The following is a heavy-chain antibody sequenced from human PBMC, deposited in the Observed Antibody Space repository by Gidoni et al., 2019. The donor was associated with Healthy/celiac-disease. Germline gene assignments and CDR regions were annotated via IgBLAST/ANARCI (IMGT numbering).Heavy chain of an antibody. J-gene: IGHJ5*02. Sequence: QLQLQESGSGLVKPSQTLSLTCAVSVVSISSGGYSWSWIRQPPGKGLEWIGYIYHSGSTYYNPSLKSRVTIAVDRSKNQFSLKLSSVTAADTAVYYCARTMVRGVIRWFDPWGQGTLVTVSS. CDR3: ARTMVRGVIRWFDP. CDR1: VVSISSGGYS. V-gene: IGHV4-30-2*01. CDR2: IYHSGST. D-gene: IGHD3-10*01.